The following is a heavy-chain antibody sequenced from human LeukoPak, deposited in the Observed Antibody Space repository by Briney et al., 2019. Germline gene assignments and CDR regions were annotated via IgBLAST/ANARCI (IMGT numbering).Heavy chain of an antibody. CDR2: ISSSGSTI. V-gene: IGHV3-48*04. CDR3: ARGSSSGWSQGGFDY. Sequence: PGGSLRLSCAASGFTFSSYSMNWVRQAPGKGLEWVSYISSSGSTIYYADSVKGRFTISRDNAKNSLYLQMNSLRAEDTAVYYCARGSSSGWSQGGFDYWGQGTLVTVSS. J-gene: IGHJ4*02. CDR1: GFTFSSYS. D-gene: IGHD6-19*01.